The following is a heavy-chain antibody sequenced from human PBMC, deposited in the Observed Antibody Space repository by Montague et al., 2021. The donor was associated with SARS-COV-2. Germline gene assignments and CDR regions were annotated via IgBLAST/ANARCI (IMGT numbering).Heavy chain of an antibody. D-gene: IGHD3-22*01. CDR2: IYHTGST. V-gene: IGHV4-31*02. Sequence: IYHTGSTHYNPSLKSRVTISKETSKNHFSLNLSSVTAADSAVYYCARDSGYYDSSGYSDDAFGIWGQGKKGNV. J-gene: IGHJ3*02. CDR3: ARDSGYYDSSGYSDDAFGI.